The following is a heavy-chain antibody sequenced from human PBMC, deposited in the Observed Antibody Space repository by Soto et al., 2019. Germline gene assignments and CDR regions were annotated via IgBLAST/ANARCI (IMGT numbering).Heavy chain of an antibody. Sequence: GASVKVSCKASGYTFTSYGISWVRQAPGQGLEWMGWISAYNGNTNYAQKLQGRVTMTTDTSTSTAYMELRSLRSDDTAVYYCARGLARSWYGDYYYYGMDVWGQGTTVTVSS. CDR3: ARGLARSWYGDYYYYGMDV. J-gene: IGHJ6*02. D-gene: IGHD6-13*01. CDR1: GYTFTSYG. CDR2: ISAYNGNT. V-gene: IGHV1-18*04.